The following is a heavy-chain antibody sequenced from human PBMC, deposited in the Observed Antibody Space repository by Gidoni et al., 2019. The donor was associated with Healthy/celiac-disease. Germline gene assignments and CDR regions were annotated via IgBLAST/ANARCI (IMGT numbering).Heavy chain of an antibody. Sequence: QVQLVQSGAEVKKPGSSVKVSCKASGATFSSYAISWVRQAPGQGLEWMGGIIPIFGTANYAQKFQGRVTITADESTSTAYMELSSLRSEDTAVYYCARVGRTYYDFWSGYFTNYYYYGMDVWGQGTTVTVSS. V-gene: IGHV1-69*01. CDR3: ARVGRTYYDFWSGYFTNYYYYGMDV. D-gene: IGHD3-3*01. CDR2: IIPIFGTA. J-gene: IGHJ6*02. CDR1: GATFSSYA.